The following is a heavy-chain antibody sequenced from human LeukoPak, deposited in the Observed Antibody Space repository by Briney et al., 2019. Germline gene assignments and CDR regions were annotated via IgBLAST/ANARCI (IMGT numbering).Heavy chain of an antibody. J-gene: IGHJ5*02. Sequence: SETLSLTCTVSGGSISSDYWSWIRQSPGKGLEWIGYIYYSGTTSYNPSLKSRVTMSVDTSKNQFSLKLSSVTAADTAVYFCASGSSGYDPWGQGTLVTVSS. CDR2: IYYSGTT. CDR1: GGSISSDY. D-gene: IGHD5-12*01. CDR3: ASGSSGYDP. V-gene: IGHV4-59*12.